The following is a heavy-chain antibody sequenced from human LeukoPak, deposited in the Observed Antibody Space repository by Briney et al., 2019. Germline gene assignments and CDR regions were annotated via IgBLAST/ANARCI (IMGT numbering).Heavy chain of an antibody. CDR1: GGSTSRHY. V-gene: IGHV4-4*07. D-gene: IGHD3-10*01. J-gene: IGHJ5*02. CDR3: ARVSYNAGSFISGGWFDP. CDR2: VHTSGSP. Sequence: SETLSLTCDVSGGSTSRHYWSWIRLPAGKGLEWIGRVHTSGSPDYSPSLKSRVTMSVDTSKKQVSLRLSSMTAADTAVYFCARVSYNAGSFISGGWFDPWGQGIRVTVSS.